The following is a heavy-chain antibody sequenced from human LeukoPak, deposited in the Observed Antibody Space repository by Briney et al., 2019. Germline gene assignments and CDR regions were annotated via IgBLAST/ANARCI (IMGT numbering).Heavy chain of an antibody. CDR2: IYYSGST. Sequence: PSETLSLTCTVSGGSISSYYWSWIRQPPGKGLEWIGYIYYSGSTNYNPSLKSRVTISVDTSKNQFSLKLSSVTAADTAVYYCARDPAVAGSNWFDPWGQGTLVTVPS. J-gene: IGHJ5*02. CDR1: GGSISSYY. CDR3: ARDPAVAGSNWFDP. D-gene: IGHD6-19*01. V-gene: IGHV4-59*01.